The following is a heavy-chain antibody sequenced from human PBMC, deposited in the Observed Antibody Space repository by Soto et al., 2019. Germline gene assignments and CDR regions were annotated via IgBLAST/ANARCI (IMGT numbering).Heavy chain of an antibody. J-gene: IGHJ4*02. Sequence: QVQLVQSGAEEKKPGASVKVSCKASGYTFTSYAMHWVRQAPGQRREWMGWINAGNGNTKYSQKLQGRVTITRDTAESTADMELSSLRSEDTAVDYCARNEVGRRVFDYGGKGTLVTVSS. D-gene: IGHD1-1*01. CDR1: GYTFTSYA. V-gene: IGHV1-3*05. CDR3: ARNEVGRRVFDY. CDR2: INAGNGNT.